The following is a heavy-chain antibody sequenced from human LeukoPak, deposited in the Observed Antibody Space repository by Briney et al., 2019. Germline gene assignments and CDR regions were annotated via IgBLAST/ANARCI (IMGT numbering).Heavy chain of an antibody. CDR3: ARGIEASSGWYVIDY. J-gene: IGHJ4*02. Sequence: ASVKVSCKASGYTFIYYAMHWVRQAPGQRLEWMGWINAGNGNTKYSQKFQGRVIITRDTSATIAYMELSRLRSEDTAVYYCARGIEASSGWYVIDYWGQGTLVIVSS. V-gene: IGHV1-3*01. D-gene: IGHD6-19*01. CDR1: GYTFIYYA. CDR2: INAGNGNT.